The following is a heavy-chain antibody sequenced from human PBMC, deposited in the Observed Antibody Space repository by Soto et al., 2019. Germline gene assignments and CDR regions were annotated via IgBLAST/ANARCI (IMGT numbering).Heavy chain of an antibody. CDR2: IYYSGRT. J-gene: IGHJ5*02. CDR1: GGSIRSGGHY. V-gene: IGHV4-31*03. CDR3: ARCITIFGVVIPSWFDP. D-gene: IGHD3-3*01. Sequence: SETLSLTCTVSGGSIRSGGHYWTWIRQLPGQDLKWIGYIYYSGRTYYSPSLQSRLTISVYTSQNQFTLRLTSVTAVDTAVYYCARCITIFGVVIPSWFDPWGQGTLVTVSS.